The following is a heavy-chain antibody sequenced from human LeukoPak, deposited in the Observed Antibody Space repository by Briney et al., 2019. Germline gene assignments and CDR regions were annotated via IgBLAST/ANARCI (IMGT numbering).Heavy chain of an antibody. CDR1: GFTFSDHY. CDR3: AKDTNYYDSSGPLYY. V-gene: IGHV3-72*01. J-gene: IGHJ4*02. CDR2: TRNKANSYTT. Sequence: PGGSLRLSCAASGFTFSDHYMDWVRQAPGKGLEWVGRTRNKANSYTTEYAASVKGRFSISRDESKNLLYLQMNSLRAEDTALYYCAKDTNYYDSSGPLYYWGQGTLVTVSS. D-gene: IGHD3-22*01.